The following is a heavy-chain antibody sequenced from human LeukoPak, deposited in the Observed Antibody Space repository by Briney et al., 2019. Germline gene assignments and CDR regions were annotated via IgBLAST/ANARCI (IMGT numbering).Heavy chain of an antibody. CDR3: ASLWKRGLKVDV. J-gene: IGHJ6*02. CDR2: IIPILGIA. CDR1: GGTFSSYA. D-gene: IGHD3-10*01. Sequence: GASVKVSCKASGGTFSSYAISWVRQAPGQGLEWMGRIIPILGIANYAQKFQGRVTITADKSTSTAYMELSSLRSEDTAVYYCASLWKRGLKVDVWGQETTVTVSS. V-gene: IGHV1-69*04.